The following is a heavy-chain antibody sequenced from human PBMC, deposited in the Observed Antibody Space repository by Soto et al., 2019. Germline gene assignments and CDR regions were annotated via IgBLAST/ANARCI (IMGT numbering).Heavy chain of an antibody. D-gene: IGHD3-16*01. CDR2: ISSSSTI. Sequence: GGSLRLSCAASGFTFSSYSMNWVRQAPGKGLEWVSYISSSSTIYYADSVKGRFTISRDNAKNSLYLQMNSLRAEDTAVYYCARDWGVDYWGQGTLVTVSS. V-gene: IGHV3-48*01. J-gene: IGHJ4*02. CDR3: ARDWGVDY. CDR1: GFTFSSYS.